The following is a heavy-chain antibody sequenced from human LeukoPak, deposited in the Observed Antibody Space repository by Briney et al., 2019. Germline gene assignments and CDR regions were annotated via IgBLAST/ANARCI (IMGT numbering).Heavy chain of an antibody. J-gene: IGHJ4*02. CDR3: AKSGLEVRGVITSTFDY. D-gene: IGHD3-10*01. CDR2: ISYDGSNK. V-gene: IGHV3-30*18. Sequence: AGGSLRLSCAASGFTFSRYGMHSVRQAPGKGLEWVAVISYDGSNKYYADSVKGRFTISRDNSKNTLYLQMNSLRAEDTAIYYCAKSGLEVRGVITSTFDYWGQGTLVTVSS. CDR1: GFTFSRYG.